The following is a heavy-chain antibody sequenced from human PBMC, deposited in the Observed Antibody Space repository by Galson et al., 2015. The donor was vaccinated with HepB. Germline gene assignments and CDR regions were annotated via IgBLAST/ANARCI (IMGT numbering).Heavy chain of an antibody. CDR3: AKTEGRSYFSDMDV. Sequence: SLRLSCAASGFTFGAYAMHWVRQAPGKGLERVSVITWNSDNILYADSVKGRFTISRDNAKNSLYLQMNSLRAEDTAFYYCAKTEGRSYFSDMDVWGHASAVTVSS. J-gene: IGHJ6*02. CDR2: ITWNSDNI. V-gene: IGHV3-9*01. CDR1: GFTFGAYA.